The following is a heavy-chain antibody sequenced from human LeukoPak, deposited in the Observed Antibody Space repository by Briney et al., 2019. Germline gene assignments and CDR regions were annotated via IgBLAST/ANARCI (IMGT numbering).Heavy chain of an antibody. Sequence: SETLSLTCTVSGGPISSYYWSWIRQPPGKGLEWIGYIYYSGSTNYNPSLKSRVTISVDTSKNQFSLKLSSVTAADTAVYYCARSYQPGIAAAGTGYFDYWGQGTLVTVSS. CDR1: GGPISSYY. CDR2: IYYSGST. J-gene: IGHJ4*02. V-gene: IGHV4-59*01. CDR3: ARSYQPGIAAAGTGYFDY. D-gene: IGHD6-13*01.